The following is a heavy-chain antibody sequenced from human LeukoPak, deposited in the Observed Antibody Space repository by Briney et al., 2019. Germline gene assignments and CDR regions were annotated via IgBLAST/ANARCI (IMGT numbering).Heavy chain of an antibody. V-gene: IGHV1-2*02. Sequence: ASVKVSCKGSGYTFTGYYMHWVRQAPGQGLEWMGWINPKSGDTHYARKFQGRVTMTRDTSISTAYMELSRLRPDDTAVYYCARDSVTGTADYWGQGTLVTVSS. J-gene: IGHJ4*02. D-gene: IGHD6-19*01. CDR3: ARDSVTGTADY. CDR2: INPKSGDT. CDR1: GYTFTGYY.